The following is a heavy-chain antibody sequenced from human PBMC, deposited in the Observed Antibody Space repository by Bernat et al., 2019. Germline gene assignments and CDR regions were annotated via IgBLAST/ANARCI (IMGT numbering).Heavy chain of an antibody. D-gene: IGHD3-16*02. CDR2: ITHNGNT. CDR3: ARGAVWGSYRYIDY. Sequence: QVQLQQWGAGLLKPSETLSLTCAVYGGSFNTYYWTWIRQPPGKGLEWIGEITHNGNTIYNPSLRSRVTISVDTPKNQFSLNLISVTAADTAVYSCARGAVWGSYRYIDYWGQGTLVTVSS. V-gene: IGHV4-34*01. J-gene: IGHJ4*02. CDR1: GGSFNTYY.